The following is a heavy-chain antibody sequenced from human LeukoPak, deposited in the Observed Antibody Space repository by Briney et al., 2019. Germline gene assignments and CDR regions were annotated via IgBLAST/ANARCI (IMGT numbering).Heavy chain of an antibody. CDR1: GYTFTSYV. D-gene: IGHD5-12*01. CDR2: INPNSGGT. V-gene: IGHV1-2*02. J-gene: IGHJ5*02. CDR3: ATEQATVATNS. Sequence: ASVKVSCKASGYTFTSYVISWVRQAPGQGLEWMGWINPNSGGTNYAQKFQGRVTMTRDTSISTAYMELSRLRSDDTAVYYCATEQATVATNSWGQGTLVTVSS.